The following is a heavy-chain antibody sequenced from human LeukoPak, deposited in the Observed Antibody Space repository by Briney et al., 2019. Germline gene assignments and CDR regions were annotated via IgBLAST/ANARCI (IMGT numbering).Heavy chain of an antibody. V-gene: IGHV3-15*01. CDR3: TTEATLDYYDSSGYSVY. CDR2: IKSKTDGGTT. J-gene: IGHJ4*02. Sequence: GGSLRLSCAASGFTFSDYYMSWIRQAPGKGLEWVGRIKSKTDGGTTDYAAPVKGRFTISRDDSKNTLYLQMNSLKTEDTAVYYCTTEATLDYYDSSGYSVYWGQGTLVTVSS. CDR1: GFTFSDYY. D-gene: IGHD3-22*01.